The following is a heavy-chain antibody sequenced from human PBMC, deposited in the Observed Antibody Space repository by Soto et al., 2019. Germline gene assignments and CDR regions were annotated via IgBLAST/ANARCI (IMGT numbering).Heavy chain of an antibody. Sequence: PSETLSLTCAVYGGSFSGYYWSWIRQPPGKGLEWIGEINQSGSTNYNPSLKSRVTMSVDTSKNQISLKLSSVTAADTAVYYCARFLGYLDWFSDYWGQGILVTVSS. CDR1: GGSFSGYY. V-gene: IGHV4-34*01. J-gene: IGHJ4*02. CDR3: ARFLGYLDWFSDY. D-gene: IGHD3-9*01. CDR2: INQSGST.